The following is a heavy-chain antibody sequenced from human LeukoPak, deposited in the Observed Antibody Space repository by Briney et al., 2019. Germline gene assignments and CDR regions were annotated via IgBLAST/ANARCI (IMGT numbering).Heavy chain of an antibody. J-gene: IGHJ4*02. D-gene: IGHD3-22*01. CDR2: ISGSGGST. Sequence: GGSLRLSCAASGFTFSSYAMSWVRQAPGKGLEWVSAISGSGGSTYYADSVKGRFTISRGNSKNTLYLQMNSLRAEDTAVYYCAKTKSTYYYDSSGYYPFDYWGQGTLVTVSS. CDR1: GFTFSSYA. CDR3: AKTKSTYYYDSSGYYPFDY. V-gene: IGHV3-23*01.